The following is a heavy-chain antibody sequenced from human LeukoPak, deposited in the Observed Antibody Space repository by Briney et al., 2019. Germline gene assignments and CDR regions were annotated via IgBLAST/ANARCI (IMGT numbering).Heavy chain of an antibody. CDR1: GFTFSSYG. J-gene: IGHJ4*02. D-gene: IGHD3-10*01. CDR2: ISYDGSNK. CDR3: AKDAGVWFGELLAKSYYFDY. Sequence: GGSLRLSCAACGFTFSSYGMHWVRQAPGKGLEWVAVISYDGSNKYYADSVKGRFTISRDNSKNTLYLQMNSLRAEDTAVYYCAKDAGVWFGELLAKSYYFDYWGQGTLVTVSS. V-gene: IGHV3-30*18.